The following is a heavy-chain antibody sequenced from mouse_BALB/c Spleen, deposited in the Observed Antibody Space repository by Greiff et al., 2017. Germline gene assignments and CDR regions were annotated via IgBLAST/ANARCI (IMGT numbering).Heavy chain of an antibody. V-gene: IGHV2-4-1*01. CDR3: ARKGGYFDYAMGY. J-gene: IGHJ4*01. CDR2: IWSGGST. Sequence: VHLVESGPGLVQPSQSLSITCTVSGFSLTSYGVHWVRQSPGKGLEWLGVIWSGGSTDYNAAFISRLSISKDNSKSQVFFKMNSLQADDTAIYYCARKGGYFDYAMGYWGQGTSVTVSS. CDR1: GFSLTSYG. D-gene: IGHD2-3*01.